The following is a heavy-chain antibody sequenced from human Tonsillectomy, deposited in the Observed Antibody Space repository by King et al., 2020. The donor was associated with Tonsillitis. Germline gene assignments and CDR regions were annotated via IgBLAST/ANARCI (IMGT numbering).Heavy chain of an antibody. CDR2: ISGSGGST. CDR3: AKALAYYDILTGYSKEYYFDY. D-gene: IGHD3-9*01. V-gene: IGHV3-23*04. Sequence: VQLVESGGGLVQPGGSLRLSCAASGFTFSSYAMSWVRQAPGKGLEWVSAISGSGGSTYYADSVKGRFTISRDNSKNTLYLQMNSLRAEDTDVYYCAKALAYYDILTGYSKEYYFDYWGQGTLVTVSS. CDR1: GFTFSSYA. J-gene: IGHJ4*02.